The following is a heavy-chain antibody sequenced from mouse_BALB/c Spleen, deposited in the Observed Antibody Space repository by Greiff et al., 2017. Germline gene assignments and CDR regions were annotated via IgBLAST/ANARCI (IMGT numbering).Heavy chain of an antibody. J-gene: IGHJ4*01. CDR2: IDPETGGT. Sequence: VQLHQSGAELVRPGASVTLSCKASGYTFTDYEMHWVKQTPVHGLEWIGAIDPETGGTAYNQKFKGKATLTADKSSSTAYMELRSLTSEDSAVYYCTRTLYDDYARGGDYWGQGTSVTVSS. CDR3: TRTLYDDYARGGDY. CDR1: GYTFTDYE. D-gene: IGHD2-4*01. V-gene: IGHV1-15*01.